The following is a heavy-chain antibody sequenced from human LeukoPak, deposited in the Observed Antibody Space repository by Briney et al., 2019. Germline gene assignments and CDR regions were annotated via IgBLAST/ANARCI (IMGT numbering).Heavy chain of an antibody. Sequence: PGRSLRLSCAASGFTFSSYGMHWVRQAPGKGLEWVAVISYDGSNKYYADSVKGRFTISRDNSKNTLYLQMNSLRAEDTAVYYCAKDSGSSGYPRGFDYWGQGILVTVSS. CDR1: GFTFSSYG. D-gene: IGHD3-22*01. CDR3: AKDSGSSGYPRGFDY. V-gene: IGHV3-30*18. J-gene: IGHJ4*02. CDR2: ISYDGSNK.